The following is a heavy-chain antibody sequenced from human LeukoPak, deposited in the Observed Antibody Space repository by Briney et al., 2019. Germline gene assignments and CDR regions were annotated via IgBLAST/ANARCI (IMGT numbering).Heavy chain of an antibody. J-gene: IGHJ4*02. V-gene: IGHV4-59*01. CDR3: ARGISYYDSSGIDY. CDR1: GGSISSYY. D-gene: IGHD3-22*01. CDR2: TQYSGT. Sequence: PSETLSLTCTVSGGSISSYYWSWIRQPPGKGLEWIGYTQYSGTNYNPSLKSRVTISADTSKNQFSLKLSSVTAADTAVYYCARGISYYDSSGIDYWGQGTLVTVSS.